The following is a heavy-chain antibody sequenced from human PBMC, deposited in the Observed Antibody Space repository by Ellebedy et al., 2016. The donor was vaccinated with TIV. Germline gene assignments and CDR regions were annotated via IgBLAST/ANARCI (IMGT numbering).Heavy chain of an antibody. CDR2: INPSGGST. V-gene: IGHV1-2*02. Sequence: ASVKVSCKASGYTFTGYYMHWVRQAPGQGLEWMGIINPSGGSTSYAQKFQGRVTMTRDTSISTAYMELSRLRSDDTAVYYCARDWTPLAHFDYWGQGTLVTVSS. CDR1: GYTFTGYY. J-gene: IGHJ4*02. D-gene: IGHD3/OR15-3a*01. CDR3: ARDWTPLAHFDY.